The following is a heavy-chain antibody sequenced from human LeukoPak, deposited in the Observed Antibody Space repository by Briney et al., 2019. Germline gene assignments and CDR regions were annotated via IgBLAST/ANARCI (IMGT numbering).Heavy chain of an antibody. CDR1: GYTFTDYY. J-gene: IGHJ4*02. CDR2: INPNSGGT. Sequence: ASVKVSCKTSGYTFTDYYIHWVRQAPGQGLEWMGWINPNSGGTNYAQKFQGRVTMTRDTSISTAYMELSRLRSDDTAVYYCARDLTSHYYGSGSYYNHSDYWGQGTLVTVSS. D-gene: IGHD3-10*01. V-gene: IGHV1-2*02. CDR3: ARDLTSHYYGSGSYYNHSDY.